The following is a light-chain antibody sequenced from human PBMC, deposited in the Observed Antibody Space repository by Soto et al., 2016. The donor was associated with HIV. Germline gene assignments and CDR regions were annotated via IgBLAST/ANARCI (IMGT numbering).Light chain of an antibody. CDR1: QSISSW. CDR3: QQFGNSPYT. CDR2: KAS. J-gene: IGKJ2*01. Sequence: DIQMTQSPSTLSASVGDRVTITCRASQSISSWVAWYQQKPGKAPNLLIYKASNLESGVPSRFSGGGSGTEFTLTISSLQPDDFATYYCQQFGNSPYTFGQGTKLEIK. V-gene: IGKV1-5*03.